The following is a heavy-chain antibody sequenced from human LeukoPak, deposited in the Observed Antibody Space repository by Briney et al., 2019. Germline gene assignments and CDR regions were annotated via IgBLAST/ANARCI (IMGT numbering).Heavy chain of an antibody. CDR1: GITFNRSW. D-gene: IGHD1-1*01. CDR3: ATWTSGNF. Sequence: GGSLRLSSAASGITFNRSWMNWVRQAPGKGLEWVANMDPSGSQKRYVDSVKGRFTISKDNPGTSLYLDMYSLRAEDTGIYYCATWTSGNFWGQGTLVTVSS. CDR2: MDPSGSQK. V-gene: IGHV3-7*03. J-gene: IGHJ4*02.